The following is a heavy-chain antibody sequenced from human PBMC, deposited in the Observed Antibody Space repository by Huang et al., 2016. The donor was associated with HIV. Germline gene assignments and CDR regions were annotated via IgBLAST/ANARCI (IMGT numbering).Heavy chain of an antibody. D-gene: IGHD6-13*01. J-gene: IGHJ4*02. Sequence: QVQLVESGGGVVQPGRSLRISCAASGFTFSGYGMHWVGQAPGKGLEWVAFISYDAKTKYYADSVKGRFSISRDNSKTTVYLQLNSRRLEDTAVYYCAKGGSAAAVLDFWGQGTLVTVSS. CDR3: AKGGSAAAVLDF. V-gene: IGHV3-30*18. CDR2: ISYDAKTK. CDR1: GFTFSGYG.